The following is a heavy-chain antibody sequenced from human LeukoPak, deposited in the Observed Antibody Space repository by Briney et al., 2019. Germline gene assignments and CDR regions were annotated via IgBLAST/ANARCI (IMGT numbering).Heavy chain of an antibody. Sequence: GGSLRLSCAASGFTFSSYAMSWVRQAPGKGLEWVSAISGSGGTTYYADSVKGRFTISRDNSKNTLYLRMNSLRAEDTAVYYCARDSSGWYVEDYWGQGTLVTVSS. CDR2: ISGSGGTT. V-gene: IGHV3-23*01. CDR3: ARDSSGWYVEDY. CDR1: GFTFSSYA. J-gene: IGHJ4*02. D-gene: IGHD6-19*01.